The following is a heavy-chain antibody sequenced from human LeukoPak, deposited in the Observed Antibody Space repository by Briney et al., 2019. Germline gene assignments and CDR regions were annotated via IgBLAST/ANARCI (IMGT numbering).Heavy chain of an antibody. J-gene: IGHJ6*03. CDR3: ARARLDKDYMDV. V-gene: IGHV4-39*07. CDR2: IYYTGST. D-gene: IGHD4-11*01. CDR1: GGSISSSTYY. Sequence: SETLSLTCTVSGGSISSSTYYWGWIRQPPGKGLEWIGSIYYTGSTYYNPSLKSPVTISIDTSKNQFSLNLGSVTAADTAVYYCARARLDKDYMDVWGKGTTVTVSS.